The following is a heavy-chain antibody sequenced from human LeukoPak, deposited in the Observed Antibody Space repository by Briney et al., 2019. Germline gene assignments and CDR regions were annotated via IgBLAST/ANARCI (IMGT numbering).Heavy chain of an antibody. CDR2: ISAYNGNT. Sequence: ASVKVSCKASGYTFTSYGISWVRQAPGQGLEWMGCISAYNGNTNYAQKLQGRVTMTTDTSTSTAYMELRSLRSDDTAVYYCARESHYYDSSGFDYWGQGTLVTVSS. J-gene: IGHJ4*02. V-gene: IGHV1-18*01. D-gene: IGHD3-22*01. CDR3: ARESHYYDSSGFDY. CDR1: GYTFTSYG.